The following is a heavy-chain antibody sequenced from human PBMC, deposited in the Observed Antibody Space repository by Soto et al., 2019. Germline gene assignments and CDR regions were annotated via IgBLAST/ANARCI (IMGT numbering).Heavy chain of an antibody. D-gene: IGHD6-19*01. V-gene: IGHV3-30*18. CDR2: ISYDGTKT. CDR3: AKDRGPRRQWLIGPFDY. J-gene: IGHJ4*02. Sequence: QVQLVESGGGVVQPGRSLRVSCAASGFTFSIYAMHWVRQAPGTGLEWVAVISYDGTKTYYAASVKGRFTISRDNSKNTVYLQMNSLRDEDTAVYYCAKDRGPRRQWLIGPFDYWGQGTLVTVSP. CDR1: GFTFSIYA.